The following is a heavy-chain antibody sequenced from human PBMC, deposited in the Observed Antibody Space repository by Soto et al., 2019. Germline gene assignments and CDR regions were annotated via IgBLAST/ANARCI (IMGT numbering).Heavy chain of an antibody. Sequence: EVQLVESGGGLAQPGGSLRLSCAASGFTFSSYSMNWVRQAPGKGLEWVSYINSGGTTIYYADSVKGRFTISRDNAKNSLYLQMNSLRDEDTAVYYCARDPSRGIRYEVDPCGQGTLVTVSS. CDR1: GFTFSSYS. CDR2: INSGGTTI. V-gene: IGHV3-48*02. D-gene: IGHD3-16*01. CDR3: ARDPSRGIRYEVDP. J-gene: IGHJ5*02.